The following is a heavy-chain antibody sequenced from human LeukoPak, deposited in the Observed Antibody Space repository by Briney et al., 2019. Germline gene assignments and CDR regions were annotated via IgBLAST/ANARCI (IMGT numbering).Heavy chain of an antibody. J-gene: IGHJ5*02. V-gene: IGHV3-30*18. CDR2: ISYDGSNE. CDR3: AKNPSGVDIAATEP. Sequence: GGSLRLSCAASGFTFSSNGMHWVRQAPGRGLDWVAFISYDGSNEYYADSVKGRFTISRDNSKNTLYLQMNSLRPEDTAVYYCAKNPSGVDIAATEPWGQGTLVTVPS. CDR1: GFTFSSNG. D-gene: IGHD6-13*01.